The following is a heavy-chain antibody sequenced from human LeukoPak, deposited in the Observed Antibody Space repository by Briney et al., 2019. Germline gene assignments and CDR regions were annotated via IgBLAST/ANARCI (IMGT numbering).Heavy chain of an antibody. CDR1: GGSLSGYS. CDR3: ARRRLQTSTITEDNWLDP. CDR2: IDESGSI. J-gene: IGHJ5*02. Sequence: SETLSLTCAVYGGSLSGYSWSWIRQPPGEGLQWIGEIDESGSINYNPSLKSRATISVVTTKNQFSLQLSSVTAADTAVYYCARRRLQTSTITEDNWLDPWGQGTLVTVSS. D-gene: IGHD5-24*01. V-gene: IGHV4-34*01.